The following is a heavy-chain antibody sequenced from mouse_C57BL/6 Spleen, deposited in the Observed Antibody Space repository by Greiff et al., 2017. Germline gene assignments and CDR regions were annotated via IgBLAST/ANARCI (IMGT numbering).Heavy chain of an antibody. J-gene: IGHJ1*03. V-gene: IGHV1-39*01. Sequence: VHVKQSGPELVKPGASVKISCKASGYSFTDYNMNWVKQSNGKSLEWIGVINPNYGTTSYNQKFKGKATLTVDQSSSTAYMQLNSLTSEDSAVYYCARGAYYSNYVGYFDVWGTGTTVTVSS. CDR3: ARGAYYSNYVGYFDV. CDR1: GYSFTDYN. CDR2: INPNYGTT. D-gene: IGHD2-5*01.